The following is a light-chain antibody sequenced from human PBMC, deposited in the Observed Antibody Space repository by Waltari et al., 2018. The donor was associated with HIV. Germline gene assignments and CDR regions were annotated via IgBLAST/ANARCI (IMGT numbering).Light chain of an antibody. CDR2: EGS. J-gene: IGLJ3*02. V-gene: IGLV2-23*01. CDR3: CSYAGSSTLV. Sequence: QSALTPPAPVSGSPGQSIPISCTGTRRDVGTYNLYSWYQQHPGKAPKLMIYEGSKRPSGVSNRFSGSKSGNTASLTISGLQAEDEADYYCCSYAGSSTLVFGGGTKLTVL. CDR1: RRDVGTYNL.